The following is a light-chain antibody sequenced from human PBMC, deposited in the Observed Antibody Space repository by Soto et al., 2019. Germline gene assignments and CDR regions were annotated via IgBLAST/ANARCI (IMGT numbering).Light chain of an antibody. CDR3: QAYDTSLRAWV. V-gene: IGLV1-40*01. CDR2: GNN. CDR1: SSNIGAGYD. Sequence: QPVLTQPPSASGAPGQRVTISCTGSSSNIGAGYDAHWYHQVPGTSPKYLISGNNDRPSGVPDRFSGSKSGTSASLAITGLQAEDEGDYYCQAYDTSLRAWVFGGGTQLTVL. J-gene: IGLJ3*02.